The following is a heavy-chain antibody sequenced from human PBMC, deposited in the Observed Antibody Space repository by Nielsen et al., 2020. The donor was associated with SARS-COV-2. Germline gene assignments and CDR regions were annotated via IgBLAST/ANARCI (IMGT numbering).Heavy chain of an antibody. CDR1: GFTFSSYG. CDR3: AKDSALEMATINDAFDI. V-gene: IGHV3-30*18. D-gene: IGHD5-24*01. Sequence: GESLKISCAASGFTFSSYGMHWVRQAPGKGLEWVAVISYDGSNKYYADSVKGRFTISRDNSKNTLYLQMNSLRAEDTAVYYCAKDSALEMATINDAFDIWGQGTMVAVSS. J-gene: IGHJ3*02. CDR2: ISYDGSNK.